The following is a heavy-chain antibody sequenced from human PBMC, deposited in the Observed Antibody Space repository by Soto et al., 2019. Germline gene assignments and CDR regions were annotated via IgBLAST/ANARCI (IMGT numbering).Heavy chain of an antibody. Sequence: GSLRLSCAASGFTFSSYDMHWVRQATGKGLEWVSAIGTAGDTYYPGSVKGRFTISRENAKNSLYLQMNSLRAGDTAVYYCARDSRAVAGTGLDYWGQGILVTVSS. CDR1: GFTFSSYD. CDR2: IGTAGDT. CDR3: ARDSRAVAGTGLDY. J-gene: IGHJ4*02. D-gene: IGHD6-19*01. V-gene: IGHV3-13*04.